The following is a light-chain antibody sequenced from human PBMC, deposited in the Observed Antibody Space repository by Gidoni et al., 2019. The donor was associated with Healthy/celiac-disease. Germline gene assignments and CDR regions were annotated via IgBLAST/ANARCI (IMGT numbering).Light chain of an antibody. J-gene: IGKJ2*01. V-gene: IGKV1-33*01. CDR2: DAS. CDR3: QQYDNLPRT. Sequence: DIQMPQSPSSLSASVGDRVTITCQASQDISNYLNWYQQKPGKAPKLLIYDASNVETGVPSRFSGSGSGTDFTFTISSLQPEDIATYYCQQYDNLPRTFGQGTKLEIK. CDR1: QDISNY.